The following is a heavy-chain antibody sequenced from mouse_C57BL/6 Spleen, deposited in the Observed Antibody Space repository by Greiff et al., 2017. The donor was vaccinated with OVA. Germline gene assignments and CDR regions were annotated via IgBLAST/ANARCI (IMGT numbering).Heavy chain of an antibody. D-gene: IGHD2-4*01. Sequence: VQLKESGGGLVQPKGSLKLSCAASGFSFNTYAMNWVRQAPGKGLEWVARIRSKSNNYATYYADSVKDRFTISRDDSESMLYLQMNNLKTEDTAMYYCVRREIYYEYFDYWGQGTTLTVSS. J-gene: IGHJ2*01. CDR1: GFSFNTYA. V-gene: IGHV10-1*01. CDR2: IRSKSNNYAT. CDR3: VRREIYYEYFDY.